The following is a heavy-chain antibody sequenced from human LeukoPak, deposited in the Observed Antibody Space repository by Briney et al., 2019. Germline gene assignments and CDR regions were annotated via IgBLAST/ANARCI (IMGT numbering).Heavy chain of an antibody. D-gene: IGHD1-26*01. CDR1: GYTXTGYY. CDR2: INPNSGGT. J-gene: IGHJ3*02. Sequence: GASVKVSCTASGYTXTGYYMHWVRQAPGQGLEYMGWINPNSGGTNYAQKFQDRVTMTGDTSISTAYMELSRLKSDDTAVYYCARDSGSYFHDAFDIWGQGTMVTVSS. CDR3: ARDSGSYFHDAFDI. V-gene: IGHV1-2*02.